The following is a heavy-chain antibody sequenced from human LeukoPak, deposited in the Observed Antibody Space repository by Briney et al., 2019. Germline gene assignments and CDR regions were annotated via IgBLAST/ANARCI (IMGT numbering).Heavy chain of an antibody. J-gene: IGHJ4*02. V-gene: IGHV3-23*01. CDR3: ARRGWLVNFDY. CDR2: ISSSGDNT. Sequence: GGSLRLSCAASGFPFSNYAMSWVRQAPGKGLEWVSTISSSGDNTHYSAPVKGRFTISRYNSKNTLYLQMNTLRAEDTAIYYCARRGWLVNFDYWGQGTLVTVSS. CDR1: GFPFSNYA. D-gene: IGHD6-19*01.